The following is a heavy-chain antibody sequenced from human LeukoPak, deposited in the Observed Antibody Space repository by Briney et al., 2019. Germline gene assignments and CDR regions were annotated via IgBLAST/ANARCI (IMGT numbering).Heavy chain of an antibody. Sequence: SETLSLTCAVYGGSFSGYYWSRIRQPPGKGLEWIGEINHSGSTNYNPSLKSRVTISVDTSKNQFSLKLSSVTAADTAIYYCARALLSYFDGSGYEYWGQGTPVTVSS. J-gene: IGHJ4*02. D-gene: IGHD3-22*01. V-gene: IGHV4-34*01. CDR1: GGSFSGYY. CDR2: INHSGST. CDR3: ARALLSYFDGSGYEY.